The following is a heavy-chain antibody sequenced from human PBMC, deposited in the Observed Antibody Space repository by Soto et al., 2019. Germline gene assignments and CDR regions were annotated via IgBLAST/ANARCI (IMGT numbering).Heavy chain of an antibody. D-gene: IGHD6-19*01. Sequence: QVQLVESGGGVVQPGRSLRLSCAVSGVTFSSHAMHWVRQAPGKGLEWVAVVSFDERIEQYADSVKGRFTISRDMSKNTLYLQMNSLRPDDTAVYYCATVADSGWTGGWFGPWGQGTLVTVSS. CDR2: VSFDERIE. CDR3: ATVADSGWTGGWFGP. V-gene: IGHV3-30*04. J-gene: IGHJ5*02. CDR1: GVTFSSHA.